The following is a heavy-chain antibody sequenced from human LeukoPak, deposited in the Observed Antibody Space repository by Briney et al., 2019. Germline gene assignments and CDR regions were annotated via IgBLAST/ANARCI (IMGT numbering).Heavy chain of an antibody. Sequence: GRSLRLSCAASGFTFSSYGMHWVRQAPGKGLEWVAVISYDGSNKYYADSVKGRFTISRDNSKNTLYLQMNSLRAEDTAVYYCARMGATIWPSGDYWGQGTLVTVSS. CDR1: GFTFSSYG. D-gene: IGHD1-26*01. CDR2: ISYDGSNK. J-gene: IGHJ4*02. V-gene: IGHV3-30*03. CDR3: ARMGATIWPSGDY.